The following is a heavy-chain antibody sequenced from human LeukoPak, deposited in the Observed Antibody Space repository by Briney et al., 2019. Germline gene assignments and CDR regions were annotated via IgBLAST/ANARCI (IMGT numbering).Heavy chain of an antibody. D-gene: IGHD2-2*01. CDR3: ARAPIVVVSYYYMDV. V-gene: IGHV4-34*01. Sequence: SETLPLTCAVYGGSFSGYYWSWIRQPPGKGLEWIGEINHSGSTNYNPSLKSRVTISVDTSKNQFSLKLSSVTAADTAVYYCARAPIVVVSYYYMDVWGKGTTVTVSS. CDR1: GGSFSGYY. CDR2: INHSGST. J-gene: IGHJ6*03.